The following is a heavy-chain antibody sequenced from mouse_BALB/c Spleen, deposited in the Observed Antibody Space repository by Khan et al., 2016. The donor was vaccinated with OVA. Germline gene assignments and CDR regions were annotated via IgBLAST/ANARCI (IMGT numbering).Heavy chain of an antibody. Sequence: VQLKESGPGLVKPSQSLSLTCTVTGYSITSGYGWNWIRQFPGNKLEWMGYISYSGSTNYNPSLKSRISITRDTSKNQFFLHLNSVSTEDTATYYCARTARKKFWGQGTTLTVSS. D-gene: IGHD1-2*01. CDR2: ISYSGST. CDR3: ARTARKKF. CDR1: GYSITSGYG. V-gene: IGHV3-2*02. J-gene: IGHJ2*01.